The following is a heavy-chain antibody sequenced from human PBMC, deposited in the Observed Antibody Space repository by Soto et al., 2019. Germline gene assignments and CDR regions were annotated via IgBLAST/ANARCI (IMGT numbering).Heavy chain of an antibody. J-gene: IGHJ6*03. D-gene: IGHD2-2*01. Sequence: QITLKESGPTLVKPTQTLTLTCTFSGFSLSTSGVGVGWIRQPPGKALEWLALIYWDDDKRYSPSLKSRLTIPKDTSKNQVVLTMTNMDPVDTATYYCAHSRVPAAMEIYYYYYMDVWGKGTTVTVSS. CDR2: IYWDDDK. CDR3: AHSRVPAAMEIYYYYYMDV. V-gene: IGHV2-5*02. CDR1: GFSLSTSGVG.